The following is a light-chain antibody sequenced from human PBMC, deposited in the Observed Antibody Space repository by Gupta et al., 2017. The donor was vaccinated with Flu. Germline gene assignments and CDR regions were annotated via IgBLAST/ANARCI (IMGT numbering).Light chain of an antibody. CDR2: DAS. CDR1: HDVRKS. Sequence: DLQMTQSPSSLSASVGDRVTIPCQASHDVRKSVSWYQQQPGKAPTVLLYDASNLEIGAPPRFSGSGSGTDFTFTISSLQPEDFATYYCQQYANLPWTFGQGTKVEVK. V-gene: IGKV1-33*01. CDR3: QQYANLPWT. J-gene: IGKJ1*01.